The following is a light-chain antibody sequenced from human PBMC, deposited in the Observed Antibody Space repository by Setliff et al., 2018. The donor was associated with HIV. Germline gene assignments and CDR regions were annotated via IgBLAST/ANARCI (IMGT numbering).Light chain of an antibody. CDR1: SSDVGSYNL. Sequence: QSVLTQPGSVSGSPGQSITISCTGTSSDVGSYNLVSWYQQHPGKAPKLMIYEVSKRPSGVSNRFSGSKSGNTASLTISGLQAEDEADYYCCSYAGSRIFYVFGTGTKVTVL. V-gene: IGLV2-23*02. CDR2: EVS. CDR3: CSYAGSRIFYV. J-gene: IGLJ1*01.